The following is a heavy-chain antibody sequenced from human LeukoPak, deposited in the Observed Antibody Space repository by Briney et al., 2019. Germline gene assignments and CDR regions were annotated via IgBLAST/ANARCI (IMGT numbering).Heavy chain of an antibody. CDR3: ATVKYDYGDPVGWFDP. Sequence: PGGSLRLSCAASGFPFSASAVTWVRQAPGKGLEWVSHILSTGTTYYADSVRGRFTISRDNSKNTLYLLMTSLRADDTALYYCATVKYDYGDPVGWFDPWGQGTLVTVSS. J-gene: IGHJ5*02. CDR1: GFPFSASA. D-gene: IGHD4-17*01. V-gene: IGHV3-23*01. CDR2: ILSTGTT.